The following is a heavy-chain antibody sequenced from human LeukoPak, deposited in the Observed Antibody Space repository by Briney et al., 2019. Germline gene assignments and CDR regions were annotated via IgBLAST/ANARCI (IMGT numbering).Heavy chain of an antibody. J-gene: IGHJ6*02. CDR3: ARNYGDYPEYYYGMDV. CDR2: GNPNSGNT. CDR1: GYTFTSYD. D-gene: IGHD4-17*01. Sequence: ASVKVSCKASGYTFTSYDINWVRQATGQGREGMGWGNPNSGNTGYAQKFQGRVTMTRNTSISTAYMELSSLRSEDTAVYYCARNYGDYPEYYYGMDVWGQGTTVTVSS. V-gene: IGHV1-8*01.